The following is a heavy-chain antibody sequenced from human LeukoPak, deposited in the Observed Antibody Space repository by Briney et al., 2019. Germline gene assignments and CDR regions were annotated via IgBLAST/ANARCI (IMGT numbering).Heavy chain of an antibody. J-gene: IGHJ5*02. V-gene: IGHV4-34*01. CDR3: ARGRYYYGSGSYYNWFDP. D-gene: IGHD3-10*01. CDR1: GGSFSGYY. Sequence: PSETLSLTCAVFGGSFSGYYWTWIRQPPGKGLEWIGEINHSGSTNYNPSLKSRVTISVDTSKNQFSLKLSSVTAAGTAVYYCARGRYYYGSGSYYNWFDPWGQGTLVTVSS. CDR2: INHSGST.